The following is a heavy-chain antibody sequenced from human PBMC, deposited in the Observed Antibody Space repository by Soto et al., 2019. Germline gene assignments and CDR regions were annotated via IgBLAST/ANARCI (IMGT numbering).Heavy chain of an antibody. J-gene: IGHJ4*02. Sequence: QVQLVESGGGVVQPGRSLRLSCAASGFTFSSYGMHWVRQAPGKGLEWVAVIWYDGSNKYYADSVKGRFTISRDNSKNTLYLQMNRLRAEDTAVYYCARGGSGSYPRHYFDYWGQGTLVTVSS. D-gene: IGHD3-10*01. CDR2: IWYDGSNK. CDR1: GFTFSSYG. V-gene: IGHV3-33*01. CDR3: ARGGSGSYPRHYFDY.